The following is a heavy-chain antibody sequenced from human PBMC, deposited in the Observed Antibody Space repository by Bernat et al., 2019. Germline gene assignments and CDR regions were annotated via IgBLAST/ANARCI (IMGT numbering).Heavy chain of an antibody. CDR2: INYSRNT. Sequence: QVQLQESGPGLVKPSQTLSLTCTVSGGSISSGDYYWNWNRQHPGQGREWNGYINYSRNTYYNPSLKSRVSISVDTSKIQFSLKLSSVTAADTAVYYCARVVKSSCHNDYWGQGTLVIVSS. V-gene: IGHV4-31*03. CDR3: ARVVKSSCHNDY. J-gene: IGHJ4*01. CDR1: GGSISSGDYY. D-gene: IGHD6-13*01.